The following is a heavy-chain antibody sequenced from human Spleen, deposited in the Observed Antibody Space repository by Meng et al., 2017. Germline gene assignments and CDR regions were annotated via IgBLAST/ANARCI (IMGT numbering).Heavy chain of an antibody. CDR3: ARAILKWFGYDY. J-gene: IGHJ4*02. CDR2: INHSGST. Sequence: QVQLQQWGAGLLKPSGTLSLTCAVYGGSFSGYYWSWIRQPPGKGLEWIGEINHSGSTNYNPSLKSRVTISVDTSKNQFSLKLSSVTAADTAVYYCARAILKWFGYDYWGQGTLVTVSS. CDR1: GGSFSGYY. D-gene: IGHD3-10*01. V-gene: IGHV4-34*01.